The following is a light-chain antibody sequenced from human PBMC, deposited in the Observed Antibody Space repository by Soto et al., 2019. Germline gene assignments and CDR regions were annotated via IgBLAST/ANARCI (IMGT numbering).Light chain of an antibody. J-gene: IGLJ2*01. Sequence: QSVLTQPPSASGTPGQRVTISCSGSSSNIGSNIVNWYQQLPGTAPKLLIYSNNQRPSGVPDRFSGSKSVTSASLAISGLQSDDEADYYCAAWDDSLNGVVFGGGTKLTVL. CDR1: SSNIGSNI. CDR2: SNN. V-gene: IGLV1-44*01. CDR3: AAWDDSLNGVV.